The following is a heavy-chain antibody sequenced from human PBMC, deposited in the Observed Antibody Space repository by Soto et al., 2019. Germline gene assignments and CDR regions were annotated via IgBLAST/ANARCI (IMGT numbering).Heavy chain of an antibody. CDR2: IIPILGSA. CDR3: AKDGGKDGYFGNWFDP. J-gene: IGHJ5*02. CDR1: GGPFTNNV. D-gene: IGHD5-12*01. V-gene: IGHV1-69*15. Sequence: QVQRVRLGAGVKKPGSSVKVSCKASGGPFTNNVFTGWRQALGQGFEWLGRIIPILGSANFAQKFQGRVTLTADESTTTAYMELSSLRSDDTAVYYCAKDGGKDGYFGNWFDPWGQGTLVTVSS.